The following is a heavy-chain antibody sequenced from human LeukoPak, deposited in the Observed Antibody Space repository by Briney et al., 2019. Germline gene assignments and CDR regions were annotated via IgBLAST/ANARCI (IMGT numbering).Heavy chain of an antibody. CDR2: TSYDGTSR. J-gene: IGHJ4*02. Sequence: GGSLRLSCAASGFTFSNYAIDWVRQAPGKGLEWVAVTSYDGTSRYYADSVKGRFTISRDNSKNTLYLQMNSLRAEDTAMYYCARDSGGQLAGYYFDYWGQGTLVTVSS. CDR3: ARDSGGQLAGYYFDY. V-gene: IGHV3-30-3*01. D-gene: IGHD3-10*01. CDR1: GFTFSNYA.